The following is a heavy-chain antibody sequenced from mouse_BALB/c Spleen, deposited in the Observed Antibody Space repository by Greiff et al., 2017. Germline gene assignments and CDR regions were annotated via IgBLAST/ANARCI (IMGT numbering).Heavy chain of an antibody. CDR3: ARDIYYRYGVSYWYFDV. Sequence: EVQGVDSGGGLVQPGGSRKLSCAASGFTFSSFGMHWVRQAPEKGLEWVAYISSGSSTIYYADTVKGRFTISRDNPKNTLFLQMTSLRSEDTAMYYCARDIYYRYGVSYWYFDVWGAGTTVTVSS. D-gene: IGHD2-14*01. CDR2: ISSGSSTI. J-gene: IGHJ1*01. CDR1: GFTFSSFG. V-gene: IGHV5-17*02.